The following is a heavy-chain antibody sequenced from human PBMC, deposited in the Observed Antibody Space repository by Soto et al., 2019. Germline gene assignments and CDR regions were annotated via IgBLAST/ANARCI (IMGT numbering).Heavy chain of an antibody. V-gene: IGHV1-2*04. J-gene: IGHJ1*01. Sequence: ASVKVSCKASGYTFTGYYMHWVRQAPGQGLEWMGWINPNSGGTNYAQKFQGWVTMTRDTSISTAYMELSRLRSDDTAVYYCARGSSGYYFGHRYDEYFQHWGQGTLVTVSS. D-gene: IGHD3-22*01. CDR3: ARGSSGYYFGHRYDEYFQH. CDR1: GYTFTGYY. CDR2: INPNSGGT.